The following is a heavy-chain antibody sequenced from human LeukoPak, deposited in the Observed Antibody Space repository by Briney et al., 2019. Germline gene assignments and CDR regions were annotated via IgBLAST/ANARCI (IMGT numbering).Heavy chain of an antibody. CDR3: ARAVDSYYDFWSGYRYNWFDP. D-gene: IGHD3-3*01. J-gene: IGHJ5*02. V-gene: IGHV4-4*07. CDR2: IYTSGST. CDR1: GGSISSYY. Sequence: PSETLSLTCTVSGGSISSYYWSWIRQPAGKGLEWIGRIYTSGSTNYNPSLKSRVTMSVDMSKNQFSLKLSSVTAADPAVYYCARAVDSYYDFWSGYRYNWFDPWGQGTLVTVSS.